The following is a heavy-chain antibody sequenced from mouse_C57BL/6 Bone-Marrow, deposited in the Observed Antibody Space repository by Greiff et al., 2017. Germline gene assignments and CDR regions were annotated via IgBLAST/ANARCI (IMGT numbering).Heavy chain of an antibody. Sequence: VQLQESGAELVRPGASVTLSCKASGYTFTDYEMHWVKQTPVHGLEWIGAIDPETGGTAYNQKFKGKAILTADKSSSTAYMELRSLTSEDSAVYYCTTPYYGSSYDYYAMDYWGQGTSVTVSS. J-gene: IGHJ4*01. V-gene: IGHV1-15*01. CDR3: TTPYYGSSYDYYAMDY. D-gene: IGHD1-1*01. CDR2: IDPETGGT. CDR1: GYTFTDYE.